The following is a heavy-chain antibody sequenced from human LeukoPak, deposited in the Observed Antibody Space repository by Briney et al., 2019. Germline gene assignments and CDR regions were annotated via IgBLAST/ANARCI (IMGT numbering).Heavy chain of an antibody. CDR1: GFTFSSYW. Sequence: GGSLRRSCAASGFTFSSYWMSWVRQAPGKGLEWVANIKQAGSEKYYVDSVKGRFTISRDNAKNSLYLQMNSLRAEDTAVYYCARERATMVRGVIGTRYYFDYWGQGTLVTVSS. CDR2: IKQAGSEK. V-gene: IGHV3-7*03. D-gene: IGHD3-10*01. CDR3: ARERATMVRGVIGTRYYFDY. J-gene: IGHJ4*02.